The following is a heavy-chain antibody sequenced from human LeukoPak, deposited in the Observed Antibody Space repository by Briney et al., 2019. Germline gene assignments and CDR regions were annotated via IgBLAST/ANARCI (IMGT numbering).Heavy chain of an antibody. V-gene: IGHV4-38-2*02. CDR3: ARVVASTSIDF. D-gene: IGHD2-15*01. Sequence: SETLSLTCIVSGYSIISDYFWGWVRQPPGKGPEWIGSIFHSGDVYYNPSLTSRVTLSVDPSNNRFSLKVTSVTAADTAIYYCARVVASTSIDFWGQGTLVTVSS. J-gene: IGHJ4*02. CDR1: GYSIISDYF. CDR2: IFHSGDV.